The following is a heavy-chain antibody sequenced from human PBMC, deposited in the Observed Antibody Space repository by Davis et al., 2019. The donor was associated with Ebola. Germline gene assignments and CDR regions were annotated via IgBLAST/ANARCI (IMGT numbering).Heavy chain of an antibody. CDR1: GFTFSSYA. CDR3: ARGDVVVAAATPFDY. D-gene: IGHD2-15*01. Sequence: GESLKISCAASGFTFSSYAMHWVRQAPGKGLEWVAVISYDGSNKYYADSVKGRFTISRDNSKNTLYLQMNSLRAEDTAVYYCARGDVVVAAATPFDYWGQGTLVTVSS. V-gene: IGHV3-30-3*01. J-gene: IGHJ4*02. CDR2: ISYDGSNK.